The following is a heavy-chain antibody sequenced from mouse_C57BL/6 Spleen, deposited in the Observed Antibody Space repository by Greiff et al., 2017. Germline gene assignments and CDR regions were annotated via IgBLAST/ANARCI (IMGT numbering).Heavy chain of an antibody. CDR3: ARECDYDDYAMYY. CDR2: INPSNGGT. D-gene: IGHD2-4*01. J-gene: IGHJ4*01. CDR1: GYTFTSYW. Sequence: VQLQQPGPELVKPGASVKLSCKASGYTFTSYWMNWVKQRPGQGLEWIGNINPSNGGTNYNEKFKSKATLTVDKSYSTAYMQLSSRTSEDSAVYDCARECDYDDYAMYYWGQGTSVTVSS. V-gene: IGHV1-53*01.